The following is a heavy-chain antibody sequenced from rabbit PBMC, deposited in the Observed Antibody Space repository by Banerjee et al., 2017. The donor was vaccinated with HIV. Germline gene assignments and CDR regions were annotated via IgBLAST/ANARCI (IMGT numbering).Heavy chain of an antibody. CDR1: GFSFSNKYV. J-gene: IGHJ2*01. V-gene: IGHV1S40*01. Sequence: LTCTASGFSFSNKYVMCWVRQAPGKGLEWIGCINSSSRNVVYASWATGRFTISKTSSTTVTLQMTSLTAADTATYFCARGGVASTGYTFAFDPWGPGTLVTVS. CDR2: INSSSRNV. CDR3: ARGGVASTGYTFAFDP. D-gene: IGHD1-1*01.